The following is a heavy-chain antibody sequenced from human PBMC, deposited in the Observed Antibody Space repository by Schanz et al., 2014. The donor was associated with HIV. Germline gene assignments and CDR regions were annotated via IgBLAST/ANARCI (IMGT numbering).Heavy chain of an antibody. Sequence: VQLVETGGGLVQPGGSLRLSCAASGFTFSSYSMNWVRQAPVKGLEWVSYISSSSSTIYYADSVKGRFTISRDNAKNSLYLQMSSLRDEDTAVYYCARDLYDFWSGTQYYLEYWGQGTLVTVSS. CDR1: GFTFSSYS. D-gene: IGHD3-3*01. V-gene: IGHV3-48*02. CDR3: ARDLYDFWSGTQYYLEY. J-gene: IGHJ4*02. CDR2: ISSSSSTI.